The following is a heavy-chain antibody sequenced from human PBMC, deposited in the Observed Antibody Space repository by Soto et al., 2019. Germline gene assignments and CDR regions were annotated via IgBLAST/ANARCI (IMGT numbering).Heavy chain of an antibody. CDR2: ISAYNGNT. D-gene: IGHD6-13*01. CDR1: GYTFTSYG. Sequence: ASVKVSCKASGYTFTSYGISWVRQAPGQGLEWMGWISAYNGNTNYAQKLQGRVTMTTDTSTSTAYMELRSLRSDDTAVYYCARDRHIAAAGRSYYYYGMDVWGQGTTVTVSS. J-gene: IGHJ6*02. CDR3: ARDRHIAAAGRSYYYYGMDV. V-gene: IGHV1-18*01.